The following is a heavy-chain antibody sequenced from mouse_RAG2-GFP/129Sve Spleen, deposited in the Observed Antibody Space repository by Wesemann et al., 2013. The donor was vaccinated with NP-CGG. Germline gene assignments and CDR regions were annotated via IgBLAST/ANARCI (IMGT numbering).Heavy chain of an antibody. V-gene: IGHV1-67*01. Sequence: QVQLQQSGPELVRPGVSVKISCKGSGYTFTDYAMHWVKQSHAKSLEWIGVISTYYGNTNYNQKFKGKATMTVDKSSSTAYMELARLTSEDSAIYYCARSIYYDYAWYFDVWGAGTTVTVSS. J-gene: IGHJ1*01. CDR1: GYTFTDYA. D-gene: IGHD2-4*01. CDR2: ISTYYGNT. CDR3: ARSIYYDYAWYFDV.